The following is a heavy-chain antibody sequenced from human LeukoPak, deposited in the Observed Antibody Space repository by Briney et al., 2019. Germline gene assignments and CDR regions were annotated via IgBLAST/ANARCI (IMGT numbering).Heavy chain of an antibody. Sequence: SETLSLTCTVSGYSISSGYYWGWIRQPPGKGLEWIGSIYHSGSTYYNPSLKSRVTISVDTSKNQFSLKLSSVTAADTAVYYCAREVDQNWFDPWGQGTLVTVSS. J-gene: IGHJ5*02. CDR2: IYHSGST. CDR3: AREVDQNWFDP. D-gene: IGHD5-12*01. CDR1: GYSISSGYY. V-gene: IGHV4-38-2*02.